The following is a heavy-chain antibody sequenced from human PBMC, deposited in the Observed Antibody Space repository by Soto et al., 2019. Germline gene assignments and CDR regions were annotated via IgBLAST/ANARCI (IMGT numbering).Heavy chain of an antibody. CDR3: AYSQEDRGSWDSGWFDP. V-gene: IGHV2-5*02. J-gene: IGHJ5*02. Sequence: QITLKESGPTVVEPTQTLTLTCAFSGFSLSTSGVGVGWIRQPPGKALEWLAFIYWDDDKRYSPSLKTRLTIIQDTSINQVVLIMTNMDPVDTATYYCAYSQEDRGSWDSGWFDPWGQGTLVTVSS. CDR2: IYWDDDK. D-gene: IGHD2-15*01. CDR1: GFSLSTSGVG.